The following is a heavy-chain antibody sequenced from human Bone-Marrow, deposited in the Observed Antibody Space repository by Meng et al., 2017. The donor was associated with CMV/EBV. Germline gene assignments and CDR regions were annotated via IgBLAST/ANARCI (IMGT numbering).Heavy chain of an antibody. V-gene: IGHV3-13*01. J-gene: IGHJ5*02. CDR1: GFTFSSYD. D-gene: IGHD6-13*01. CDR2: IGTAGDT. CDR3: AREGRRSSWYPISNWFDP. Sequence: GESLKISCAASGFTFSSYDMHWVRQVTGKGLEWVSAIGTAGDTYYPGSVKGRFTISRENAKNSLYLQMNSLRAGDTAVYYCAREGRRSSWYPISNWFDPWGQGTLVTVSS.